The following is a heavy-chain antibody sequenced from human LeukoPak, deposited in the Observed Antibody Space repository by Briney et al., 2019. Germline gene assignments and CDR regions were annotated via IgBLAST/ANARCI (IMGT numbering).Heavy chain of an antibody. V-gene: IGHV3-48*01. CDR2: ITRSSSAQ. CDR1: GFTFSSYS. CDR3: TRDQEGSDY. J-gene: IGHJ4*02. Sequence: GGSLRLSCVASGFTFSSYSMNCVRQAPEKRLEWVSYITRSSSAQFHADSVKGRSTISRDNAENLLYLQMNSLRAEDTAVYYCTRDQEGSDYWGQGTLVTVSS.